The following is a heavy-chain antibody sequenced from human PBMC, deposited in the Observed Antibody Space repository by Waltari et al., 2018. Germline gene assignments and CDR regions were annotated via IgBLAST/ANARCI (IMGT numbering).Heavy chain of an antibody. Sequence: EVQLLQSGGGLVQPGGSLRLSCAASGFTFSSYSMSWVRQAPGKGLEWGAAVSRGGETKLYADSVKGRFTISRDNSKNTLSLQVSSLRAEDTAVYYCAKRLLEPQVGAFDIWGQGTIVTVSS. CDR1: GFTFSSYS. V-gene: IGHV3-23*01. CDR2: VSRGGETK. J-gene: IGHJ3*02. D-gene: IGHD3-3*01. CDR3: AKRLLEPQVGAFDI.